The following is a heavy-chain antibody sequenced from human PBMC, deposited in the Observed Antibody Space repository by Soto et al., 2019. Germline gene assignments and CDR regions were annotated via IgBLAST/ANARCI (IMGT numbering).Heavy chain of an antibody. D-gene: IGHD6-13*01. CDR3: ARGMRGSSSWSSGYYYGMDV. CDR2: MNPNSGNT. J-gene: IGHJ6*02. Sequence: ASVKVSCKASGYTFTSYDINWVRQATGQGLEWMGWMNPNSGNTGYAQKFQGRVTMTRNTSISTAYMELSSLRSEDTAVYYCARGMRGSSSWSSGYYYGMDVWGQGTTVTVS. V-gene: IGHV1-8*01. CDR1: GYTFTSYD.